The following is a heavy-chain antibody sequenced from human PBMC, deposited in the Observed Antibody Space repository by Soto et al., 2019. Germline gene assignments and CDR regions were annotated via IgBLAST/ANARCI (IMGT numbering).Heavy chain of an antibody. J-gene: IGHJ4*02. CDR3: ARHRIEVVWRGFDF. CDR1: TDSSSFTNSY. V-gene: IGHV4-39*01. Sequence: SETLYITCAVSTDSSSFTNSYWGWIRQPPGKGLQWIGSSSYNGGTFYNPSLKGRVVISFDTSKKQSSLQVTSVTAADTAVYFCARHRIEVVWRGFDFWGQGSPVTVSS. D-gene: IGHD3-10*01. CDR2: SSYNGGT.